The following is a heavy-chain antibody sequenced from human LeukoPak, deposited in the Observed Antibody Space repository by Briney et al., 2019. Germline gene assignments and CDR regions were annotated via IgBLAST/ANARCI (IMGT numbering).Heavy chain of an antibody. V-gene: IGHV3-33*06. CDR2: IWYDGSNK. J-gene: IGHJ4*02. D-gene: IGHD5-18*01. Sequence: GGSLRLSCAASGFTFSSYGVHWVRQAPGKGLEWVAVIWYDGSNKYYADSVKGRFTISRDNSKNTLYLQMNTLRAEDTAVYYCAKQYSYGYDYWGQGTLVTVSS. CDR3: AKQYSYGYDY. CDR1: GFTFSSYG.